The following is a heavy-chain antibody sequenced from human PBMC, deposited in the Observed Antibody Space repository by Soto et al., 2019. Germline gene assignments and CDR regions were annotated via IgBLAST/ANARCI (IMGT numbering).Heavy chain of an antibody. J-gene: IGHJ3*02. CDR1: GYTFTSYY. Sequence: QVQLVQSGAEVKKPGASVKVSCKASGYTFTSYYIHWVRQAPGQGLEWMGIINPSGGSTSYAQKLQGRVTMTRDTSTNTGYMELSSLRSGDTAGYYCARDVVVVADTYPAAFDIWGQGTMVTVSS. D-gene: IGHD2-15*01. CDR2: INPSGGST. CDR3: ARDVVVVADTYPAAFDI. V-gene: IGHV1-46*01.